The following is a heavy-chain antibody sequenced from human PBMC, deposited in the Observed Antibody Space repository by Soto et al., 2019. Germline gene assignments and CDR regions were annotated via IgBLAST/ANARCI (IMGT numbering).Heavy chain of an antibody. D-gene: IGHD2-15*01. CDR3: ARGYCSGGSCYDSSLTVGVFYF. CDR2: MNPNSGNT. Sequence: GASVKVSCKASGYTFTSYDINWVRQATGQGLEWMGWMNPNSGNTGYAQKFQGRVTMTRNTSISTAYMELSSLRSEDTAVYYCARGYCSGGSCYDSSLTVGVFYFWGKGTMVPVSS. CDR1: GYTFTSYD. V-gene: IGHV1-8*01. J-gene: IGHJ3*01.